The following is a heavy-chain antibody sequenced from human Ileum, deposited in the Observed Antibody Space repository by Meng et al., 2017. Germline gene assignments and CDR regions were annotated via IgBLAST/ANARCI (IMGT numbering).Heavy chain of an antibody. J-gene: IGHJ4*02. Sequence: GQLQEAGPGLVGLSETLSLLCSVSGDSVISGRYYWNWIRQSAGKGLEWIGYINYSGTAYYHASLGSRVSMSIDTSKNQFSLKLTSVTAADTAVYYCTRDQTSNGWGSFDSWGQGTLVTVSS. D-gene: IGHD7-27*01. V-gene: IGHV4-61*01. CDR2: INYSGTA. CDR3: TRDQTSNGWGSFDS. CDR1: GDSVISGRYY.